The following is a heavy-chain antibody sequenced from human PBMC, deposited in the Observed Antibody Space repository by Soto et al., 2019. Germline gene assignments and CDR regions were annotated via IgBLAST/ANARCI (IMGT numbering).Heavy chain of an antibody. Sequence: QVQLVESGGGVVQPGRSLRLSCAASGFTFSSYAMHWVRQAPGKGLEWVAVISYDGSNKYYADSVKGRFTISRDNSKNTLYLQMNSLRAEDTAVYYCARGYSSSWYYYYYGMDVWCQGTTVTVSS. CDR2: ISYDGSNK. CDR3: ARGYSSSWYYYYYGMDV. D-gene: IGHD6-13*01. J-gene: IGHJ6*02. V-gene: IGHV3-30-3*01. CDR1: GFTFSSYA.